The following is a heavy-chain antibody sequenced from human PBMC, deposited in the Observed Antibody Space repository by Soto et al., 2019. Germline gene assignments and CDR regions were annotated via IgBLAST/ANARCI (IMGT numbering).Heavy chain of an antibody. CDR3: ARGESSGSYSPYFDY. D-gene: IGHD1-26*01. CDR1: GGSISSRSYY. J-gene: IGHJ4*02. Sequence: SETLSLTCTVSGGSISSRSYYWGWIRQPPGKGLEWIGSIYYSGGTYYNPSLKSRVTISVDTSKNQLSLKLSSVTAADTAVYYCARGESSGSYSPYFDYWGQGILVTVSS. CDR2: IYYSGGT. V-gene: IGHV4-39*01.